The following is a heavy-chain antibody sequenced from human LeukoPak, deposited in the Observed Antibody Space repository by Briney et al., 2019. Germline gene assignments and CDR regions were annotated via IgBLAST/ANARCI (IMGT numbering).Heavy chain of an antibody. CDR3: ARESNRYYDRDPSYFDY. CDR2: ISYDGSNK. Sequence: GRSLRLSCAASGFTFSSYAMHWVRRAPGKGLEWVAIISYDGSNKYYADSVKGRFTISRDNSKNTLYLQMNSLRAEDTAIYYCARESNRYYDRDPSYFDYWGQGTLVTVST. D-gene: IGHD3-22*01. J-gene: IGHJ4*02. V-gene: IGHV3-30*04. CDR1: GFTFSSYA.